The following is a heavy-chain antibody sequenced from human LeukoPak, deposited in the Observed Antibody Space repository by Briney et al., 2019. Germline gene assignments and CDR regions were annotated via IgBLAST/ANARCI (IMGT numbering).Heavy chain of an antibody. CDR2: IKQDGSEK. V-gene: IGHV3-7*01. CDR1: GFTFSSYW. CDR3: ARDGLADSIWTTGYSSSWPGSPWAGNWFDP. D-gene: IGHD6-13*01. Sequence: GGSLRLSCAASGFTFSSYWMSWVRQAPGKGLEWVANIKQDGSEKYYVDSVKGRFTISRDNAKNSLYLQMNSPRAEDTAVYYCARDGLADSIWTTGYSSSWPGSPWAGNWFDPWGQGTLVTVSS. J-gene: IGHJ5*02.